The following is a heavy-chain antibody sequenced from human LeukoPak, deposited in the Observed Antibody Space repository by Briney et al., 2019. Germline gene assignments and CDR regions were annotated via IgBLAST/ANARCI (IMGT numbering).Heavy chain of an antibody. V-gene: IGHV4-4*07. J-gene: IGHJ6*03. CDR2: IYTSGST. Sequence: SETLSLTCTVSGGSISSYYWSWIRQPAGKGLEWIGRIYTSGSTKYNPSLKSRVTMSVDTSKNQFSLKLSSVTAADTAVYYCARDGAVVVPAAIPSLRYYYYYYMDVWGKGTTVTVSS. D-gene: IGHD2-2*01. CDR1: GGSISSYY. CDR3: ARDGAVVVPAAIPSLRYYYYYYMDV.